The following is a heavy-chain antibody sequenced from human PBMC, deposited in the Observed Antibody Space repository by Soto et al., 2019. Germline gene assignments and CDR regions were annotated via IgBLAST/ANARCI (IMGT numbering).Heavy chain of an antibody. Sequence: SVKVSCKASGGTFTSYAISWVRQAPGQGLEWMGGIIPIFGTANYAQKFQGRVTITADKSTSTAYMELSSLRSEDTSVYYCARDLPQTHCTNGVCYIGSWFDPWGQGTLVTVSS. CDR1: GGTFTSYA. V-gene: IGHV1-69*06. CDR3: ARDLPQTHCTNGVCYIGSWFDP. CDR2: IIPIFGTA. J-gene: IGHJ5*02. D-gene: IGHD2-8*01.